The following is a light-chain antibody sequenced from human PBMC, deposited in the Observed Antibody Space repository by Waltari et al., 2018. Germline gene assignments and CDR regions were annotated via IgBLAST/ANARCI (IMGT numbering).Light chain of an antibody. CDR1: SSDVGGYNY. Sequence: QSALTQPRSVSGSPGQSVTISCTGTSSDVGGYNYVSWYQQHPGKAPKLMIYDVSKRPVGIPDRFSGSKSGNTASLTISGLQAEDEADYYCCSYAGSYTPVVVGGGTKLTVL. V-gene: IGLV2-11*01. CDR3: CSYAGSYTPVV. J-gene: IGLJ2*01. CDR2: DVS.